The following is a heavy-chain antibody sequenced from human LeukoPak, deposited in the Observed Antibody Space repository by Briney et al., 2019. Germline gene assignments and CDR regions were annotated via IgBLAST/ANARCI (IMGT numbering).Heavy chain of an antibody. Sequence: GRSLRLSCAASGFTFSSYGMHWVRQAPGKGLEWVSSISSSSSYIYYADSVKGRFTISRDNSKNTLYLQMNSLRAEDTAVYYCAKLFIDSSGWYFVYWGQGTLVTVSS. CDR1: GFTFSSYG. D-gene: IGHD6-19*01. V-gene: IGHV3-21*04. CDR2: ISSSSSYI. CDR3: AKLFIDSSGWYFVY. J-gene: IGHJ4*02.